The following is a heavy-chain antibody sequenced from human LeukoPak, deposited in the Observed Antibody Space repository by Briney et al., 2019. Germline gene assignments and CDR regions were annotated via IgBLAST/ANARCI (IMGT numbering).Heavy chain of an antibody. J-gene: IGHJ4*02. V-gene: IGHV3-23*01. CDR2: ISGSGGST. CDR3: AKARGEQNGGSNY. D-gene: IGHD2-15*01. CDR1: GFTFSSYA. Sequence: TGGSLRLSCAASGFTFSSYAMSWVRQAPGKGLEWVSAISGSGGSTYYADSVKGRFTISRDNSKNTLYLQMNSLRAEDTAVYYCAKARGEQNGGSNYWGQGTQVIVSS.